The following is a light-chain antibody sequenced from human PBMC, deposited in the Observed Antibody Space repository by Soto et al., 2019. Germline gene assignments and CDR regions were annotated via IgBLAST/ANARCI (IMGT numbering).Light chain of an antibody. V-gene: IGKV1-6*01. Sequence: AIQMTQFPSSLSASVRDRVTISCRASQDIRNGLGWYQQKPGKAPKLLIYAASNLQSGVSSRFSGSGSGTQFALIITSLQPEDVATYYCIQEYIYPWTFGQGTKVEIK. CDR3: IQEYIYPWT. J-gene: IGKJ1*01. CDR2: AAS. CDR1: QDIRNG.